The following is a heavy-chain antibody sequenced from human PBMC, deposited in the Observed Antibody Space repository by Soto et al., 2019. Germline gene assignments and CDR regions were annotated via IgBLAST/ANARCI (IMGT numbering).Heavy chain of an antibody. CDR2: ITNDGKSS. CDR3: ASESWGGPDV. D-gene: IGHD3-16*01. Sequence: VQLVESGGGLVHPGGSLRLSCAASGFTFRSYWMQWVRHTPGKGLVWVGRITNDGKSSYYAGSGKGRFTISRDNAKHALHRQMHGLRDDDTSVFDCASESWGGPDVWGHGTTVIVTS. CDR1: GFTFRSYW. J-gene: IGHJ6*02. V-gene: IGHV3-74*01.